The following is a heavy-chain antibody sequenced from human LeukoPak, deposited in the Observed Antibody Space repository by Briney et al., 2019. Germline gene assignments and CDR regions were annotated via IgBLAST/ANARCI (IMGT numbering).Heavy chain of an antibody. J-gene: IGHJ4*02. Sequence: ASVKASCKASGYTFTGYYMHWVRQAPGQGLEWMGWINPNSGGTNYAQKFQGRVTMTWDTSISTAYMELSRLRSDDTAVYYCAMEDDYSVYWGQGTLVTVSS. CDR2: INPNSGGT. V-gene: IGHV1-2*02. CDR1: GYTFTGYY. D-gene: IGHD2-15*01. CDR3: AMEDDYSVY.